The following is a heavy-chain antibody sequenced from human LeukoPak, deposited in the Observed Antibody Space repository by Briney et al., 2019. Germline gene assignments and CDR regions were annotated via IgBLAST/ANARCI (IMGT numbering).Heavy chain of an antibody. CDR2: ISYDGSNK. CDR3: AGPIFGVVMNPFDY. Sequence: GRSLILSCAASGFTFSSYAMHWVRQAPGKGLEWVAIISYDGSNKYYADSVKGRFTISRDNSKNTLYLQMNSLRAEDTAVYYCAGPIFGVVMNPFDYWGQGTLVTVSS. D-gene: IGHD3-3*01. CDR1: GFTFSSYA. J-gene: IGHJ4*02. V-gene: IGHV3-30*04.